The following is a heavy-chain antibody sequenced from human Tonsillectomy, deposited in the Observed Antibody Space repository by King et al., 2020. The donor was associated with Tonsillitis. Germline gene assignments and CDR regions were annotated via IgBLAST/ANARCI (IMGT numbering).Heavy chain of an antibody. CDR1: GGSIVSYY. CDR2: ISFSGSS. J-gene: IGHJ2*01. Sequence: QLQESGPGLVKPSETLSLTCTVSGGSIVSYYWNWIRQPPGKGLEWIGYISFSGSSTTNPSLKSRVTISVDTSKNQFSLNLGSVTAADTAVYYCARDRAAGDWYFDLWGRGTLVTVS. V-gene: IGHV4-59*01. CDR3: ARDRAAGDWYFDL. D-gene: IGHD6-25*01.